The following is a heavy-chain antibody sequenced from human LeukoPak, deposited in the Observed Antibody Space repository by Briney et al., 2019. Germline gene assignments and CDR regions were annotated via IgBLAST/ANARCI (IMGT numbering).Heavy chain of an antibody. V-gene: IGHV3-9*01. CDR2: ISWNSGSI. J-gene: IGHJ4*02. Sequence: GGSLRLFCAASGFTFDDYAMLWVRHSPGRGLEWVSGISWNSGSIGYADSVKGRFTISRDNAKNSLYLQMNSLRAEDTALYYCARDAGYFDYWGQGTLVTVSS. CDR3: ARDAGYFDY. CDR1: GFTFDDYA.